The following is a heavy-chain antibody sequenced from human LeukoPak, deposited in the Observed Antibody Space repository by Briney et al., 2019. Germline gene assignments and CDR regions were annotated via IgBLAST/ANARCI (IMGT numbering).Heavy chain of an antibody. V-gene: IGHV4-30-2*01. D-gene: IGHD6-6*01. CDR1: GGSISSGGYS. J-gene: IGHJ6*03. CDR2: IYHSGST. Sequence: SQTLTLTCAVSGGSISSGGYSWSWIRQPPGKGLEWIGYIYHSGSTYYNPSLKSRVTISVDRSKNQFSLKLSSVTAADTAVYYCARDQETAIAARPPSYYYMDVWGKGTTVTVSS. CDR3: ARDQETAIAARPPSYYYMDV.